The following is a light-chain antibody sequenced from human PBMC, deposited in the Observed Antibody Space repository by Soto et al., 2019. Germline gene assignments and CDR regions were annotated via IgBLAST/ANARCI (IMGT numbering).Light chain of an antibody. J-gene: IGLJ1*01. Sequence: QSALTQPASVSGSPGQSITISCTGTNSDVGGYNYVSWYQQHPGKAPKLIIYEVSNRPSGISNRFSGSKSGNTASLTISGLQIEDEADYYCSSYAVNRTVFGPGTKLTVL. CDR2: EVS. V-gene: IGLV2-14*01. CDR3: SSYAVNRTV. CDR1: NSDVGGYNY.